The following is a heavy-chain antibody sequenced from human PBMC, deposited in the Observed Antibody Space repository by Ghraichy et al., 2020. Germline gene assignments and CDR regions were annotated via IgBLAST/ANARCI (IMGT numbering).Heavy chain of an antibody. J-gene: IGHJ4*02. V-gene: IGHV1-2*06. CDR3: ARTSWGAGGKATSNY. Sequence: ASVKVSCKASGYTFTGYYMHWVRQAPGQGLEWMGRINPNSGGTNYAQKFQGRVTMTRDTSISTAYMELSRLRSDDTAVYYCARTSWGAGGKATSNYWGQGTLVTVSS. CDR2: INPNSGGT. D-gene: IGHD7-27*01. CDR1: GYTFTGYY.